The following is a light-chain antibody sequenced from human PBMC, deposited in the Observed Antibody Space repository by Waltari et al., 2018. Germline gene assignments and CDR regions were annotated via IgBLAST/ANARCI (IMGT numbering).Light chain of an antibody. Sequence: QTVVTQEPSLSVSPGGTVTLTCALCSGSVSTTSYASWYQQTPGQAPRTLVYKKNSRSSGVPDRFSGSMLGNKAALTITGAQAEDESDYYCALYMGSGIWVFGGGTKLTVL. CDR1: SGSVSTTSY. CDR3: ALYMGSGIWV. J-gene: IGLJ3*02. CDR2: KKN. V-gene: IGLV8-61*01.